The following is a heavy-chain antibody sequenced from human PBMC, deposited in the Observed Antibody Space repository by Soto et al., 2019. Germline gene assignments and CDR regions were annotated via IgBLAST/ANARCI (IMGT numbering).Heavy chain of an antibody. J-gene: IGHJ6*02. D-gene: IGHD3-3*01. CDR3: ASPAGELRFLEWLPHYYYYGMDV. CDR2: IIPIFGTA. V-gene: IGHV1-69*13. Sequence: SVKVSCKASGGTFSSYAISWVRQAPGQGLEWMGGIIPIFGTANYAQKFQGRVTITADESTSTAYMELSSLRSEDTAVYYCASPAGELRFLEWLPHYYYYGMDVWGQGTTVTVSS. CDR1: GGTFSSYA.